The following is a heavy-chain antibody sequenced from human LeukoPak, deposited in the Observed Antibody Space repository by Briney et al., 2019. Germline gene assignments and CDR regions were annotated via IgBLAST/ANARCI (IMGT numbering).Heavy chain of an antibody. CDR3: ARMWSYGDSENWFDP. D-gene: IGHD4-17*01. J-gene: IGHJ5*02. Sequence: RASVEVSCKASGYTFRNYDINWVRQAPGQGLEWMGWMNPNSGDTGYAQKFQGRVSITKDTSISTAYMELSSLRSDDTAVYYCARMWSYGDSENWFDPWGQGTLVTVSS. CDR1: GYTFRNYD. CDR2: MNPNSGDT. V-gene: IGHV1-8*03.